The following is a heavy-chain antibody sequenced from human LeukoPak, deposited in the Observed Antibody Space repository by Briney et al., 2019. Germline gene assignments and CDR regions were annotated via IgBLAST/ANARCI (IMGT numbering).Heavy chain of an antibody. Sequence: GGSLRLSCASSGFTFNYYAMTWVRQAPGKGLEWVSSITTSGASTYYADSVKGRFTISRDNSKNTLYLQMNSLRAEDTAIYSCAKDPRGSHNWLDPWGQGTLVTVSS. V-gene: IGHV3-23*01. CDR1: GFTFNYYA. CDR2: ITTSGAST. J-gene: IGHJ5*02. CDR3: AKDPRGSHNWLDP. D-gene: IGHD3-10*01.